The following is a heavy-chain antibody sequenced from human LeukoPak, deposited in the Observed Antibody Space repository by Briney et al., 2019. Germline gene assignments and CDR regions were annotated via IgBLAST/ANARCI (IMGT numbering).Heavy chain of an antibody. J-gene: IGHJ4*02. CDR2: INPNSGGT. CDR1: GYTFTGYY. V-gene: IGHV1-2*06. Sequence: GASVKLSCKASGYTFTGYYMHWVRQAPGQGLEWMGRINPNSGGTNYAQKFQGRVTMTRDTSISTAYMELSRLRSDDTAVYYYAIIAVDGSLDYWGQGTLVTVSS. D-gene: IGHD6-19*01. CDR3: AIIAVDGSLDY.